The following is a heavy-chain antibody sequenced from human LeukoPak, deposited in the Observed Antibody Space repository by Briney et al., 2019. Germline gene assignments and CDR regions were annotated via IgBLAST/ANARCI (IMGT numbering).Heavy chain of an antibody. CDR1: GGSLSSGGYS. CDR2: IYHSGNT. V-gene: IGHV4-30-2*01. CDR3: ARVGRGLAYYDSSGYPFDC. Sequence: SETLSLTCAVSGGSLSSGGYSWSWLRQPPGRGLEWVGYIYHSGNTYYNPSLKSRVTISVDRSKNQFSLKLSSVTAADTAVYYCARVGRGLAYYDSSGYPFDCWGQGTLVTVSS. D-gene: IGHD3-22*01. J-gene: IGHJ4*02.